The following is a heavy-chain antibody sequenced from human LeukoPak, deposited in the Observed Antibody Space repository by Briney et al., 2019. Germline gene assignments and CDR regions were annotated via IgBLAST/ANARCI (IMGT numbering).Heavy chain of an antibody. CDR3: ARNGGGIMSY. CDR1: VGSISRYY. J-gene: IGHJ4*02. CDR2: IYTSGRS. Sequence: SETLSLTRTVSVGSISRYYWSWLRQPAGKGLDWIGRIYTSGRSYYNPSLQSRVTMSVDTSKNQFSLKLSSVTAADTAVHYCARNGGGIMSYWGQGTLVTVSS. V-gene: IGHV4-4*07. D-gene: IGHD3-16*01.